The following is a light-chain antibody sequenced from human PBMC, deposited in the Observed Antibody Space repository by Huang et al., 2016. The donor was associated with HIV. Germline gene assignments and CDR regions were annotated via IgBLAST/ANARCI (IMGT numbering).Light chain of an antibody. CDR3: QQRSNWPRT. Sequence: EIVLTQSPATLSLSPGERATLSCRASQSVSSYLAWYQQNPGQAPRTLIYDASSRATGIPARFSGSGSGTDFTLTISSLEPEDFAVYYCQQRSNWPRTFGQGTKVEIK. J-gene: IGKJ1*01. CDR1: QSVSSY. CDR2: DAS. V-gene: IGKV3-11*01.